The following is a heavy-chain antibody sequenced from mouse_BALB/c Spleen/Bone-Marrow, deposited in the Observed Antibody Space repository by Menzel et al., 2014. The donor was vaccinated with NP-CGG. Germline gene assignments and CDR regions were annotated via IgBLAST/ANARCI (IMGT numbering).Heavy chain of an antibody. CDR2: IDPANGNT. Sequence: EVQLQQSGAELVKPGASVKLSCTASGFNIKDTYMHWVKQRPEQGLEWIGRIDPANGNTKYDPKFQGKATITADTYSNTAYLQLSSLTSEDTAVYYCARWEYDAMDYWVQGTSVTVSS. CDR3: ARWEYDAMDY. V-gene: IGHV14-3*02. J-gene: IGHJ4*01. D-gene: IGHD4-1*01. CDR1: GFNIKDTY.